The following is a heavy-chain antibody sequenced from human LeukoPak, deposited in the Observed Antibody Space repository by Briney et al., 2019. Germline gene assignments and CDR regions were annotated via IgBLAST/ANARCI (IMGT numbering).Heavy chain of an antibody. CDR3: ARDWGRPAYYFDY. V-gene: IGHV3-48*03. D-gene: IGHD3-16*01. CDR1: GFTFSSYE. CDR2: ISSSGTTI. Sequence: GGSLRLSCAASGFTFSSYEMNWVRQAPGKGLEWVSYISSSGTTIYYADSVKGRFTISRDNTKKSLYLQMNSLRAEDTAVYCCARDWGRPAYYFDYWGQGTLVTVSS. J-gene: IGHJ4*02.